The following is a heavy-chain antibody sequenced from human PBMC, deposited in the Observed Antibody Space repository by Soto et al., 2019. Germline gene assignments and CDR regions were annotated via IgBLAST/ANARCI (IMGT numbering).Heavy chain of an antibody. CDR2: ISASGDST. CDR1: GFTFTTYA. J-gene: IGHJ5*02. D-gene: IGHD3-10*01. Sequence: EVQLLESGGGLIQPGGSLRLSCAASGFTFTTYAMRWVRQAPGKGLEWVSAISASGDSTYYADSVKGRFTISRDSSKNTLYLQMLGLRDEDAAIYYCANVSNLIPWGSNHWGQGTLVTVSS. V-gene: IGHV3-23*01. CDR3: ANVSNLIPWGSNH.